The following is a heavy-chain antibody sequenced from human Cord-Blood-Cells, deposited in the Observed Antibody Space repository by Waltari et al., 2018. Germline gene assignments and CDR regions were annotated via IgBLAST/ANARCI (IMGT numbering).Heavy chain of an antibody. J-gene: IGHJ5*02. D-gene: IGHD3-16*02. CDR2: FDPEDGET. V-gene: IGHV1-24*01. Sequence: QVQLVQSGAEVKKPGASVQVSCTVSGYTLTELSMHWVRQAPGNALEWMGGFDPEDGETIYAQKFQGRVTMTEDTSTDTAYMELSSLRSEDTAVYYCATALMITFGGVIANWFDPWGQGTLVTVSS. CDR1: GYTLTELS. CDR3: ATALMITFGGVIANWFDP.